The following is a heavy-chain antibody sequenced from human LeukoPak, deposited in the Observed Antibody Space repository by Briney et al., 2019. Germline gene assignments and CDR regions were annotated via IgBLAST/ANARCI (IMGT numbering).Heavy chain of an antibody. J-gene: IGHJ2*01. D-gene: IGHD6-13*01. V-gene: IGHV3-48*04. CDR2: VSSSGSTI. CDR1: GFTFNTYS. Sequence: GGSLRLSCAASGFTFNTYSMNWVRQAPGKGLQWVSYVSSSGSTIYYADSVKGRFTISRDNAKNSLYLQMNSLRAEDTGIYYCARGAYRIAAAGTWYFDPWGRGTLVTVSS. CDR3: ARGAYRIAAAGTWYFDP.